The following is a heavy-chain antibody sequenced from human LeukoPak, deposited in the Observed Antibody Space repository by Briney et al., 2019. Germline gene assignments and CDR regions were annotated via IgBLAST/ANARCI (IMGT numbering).Heavy chain of an antibody. CDR1: GGSFSGYY. V-gene: IGHV4-34*01. Sequence: SETLSLTCAVYGGSFSGYYWSWIRQPPGKGLEWIGEINHSGSTNYNPSLKSRVTISVDTSKNQFSLKLSSVTAADTAVYYCARGPYCSGGSCYPAPYYYCGMDVWGQGTTVTVSS. D-gene: IGHD2-15*01. CDR2: INHSGST. CDR3: ARGPYCSGGSCYPAPYYYCGMDV. J-gene: IGHJ6*02.